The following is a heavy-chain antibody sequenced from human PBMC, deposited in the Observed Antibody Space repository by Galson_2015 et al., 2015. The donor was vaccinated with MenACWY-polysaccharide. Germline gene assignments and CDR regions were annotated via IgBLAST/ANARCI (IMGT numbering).Heavy chain of an antibody. V-gene: IGHV1-8*01. Sequence: SVKVSCKASGYTFTSYDINWVRQATGQGLEWMGWMNPNSGNTGYPQKFQGRVTMTRNTSISTAYMELSSLRSEDTAVYYCARAIAVAGQRRDFDLWGRGTLVTVSS. CDR2: MNPNSGNT. J-gene: IGHJ2*01. CDR3: ARAIAVAGQRRDFDL. D-gene: IGHD6-19*01. CDR1: GYTFTSYD.